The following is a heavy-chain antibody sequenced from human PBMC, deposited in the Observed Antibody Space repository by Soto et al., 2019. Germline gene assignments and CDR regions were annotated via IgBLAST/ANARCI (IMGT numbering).Heavy chain of an antibody. CDR3: TNAHSYRVDV. CDR1: GASFSGQY. V-gene: IGHV4-34*01. CDR2: IGHSGGT. J-gene: IGHJ6*02. Sequence: TSETLSLTCAVYGASFSGQYCTWIRQPPGKGLEWIGEIGHSGGTIYNPSLKSRVTMSVDTSKNQFSLKLSSVTAADTAVYYCTNAHSYRVDVWGQGTTVTVSS.